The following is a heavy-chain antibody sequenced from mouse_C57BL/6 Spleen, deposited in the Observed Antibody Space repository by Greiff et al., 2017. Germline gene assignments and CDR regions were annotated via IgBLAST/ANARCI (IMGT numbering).Heavy chain of an antibody. CDR1: GYTFTSYW. V-gene: IGHV1-53*01. Sequence: VQLQQPGTELVKPGASVKLSCKASGYTFTSYWMHWVKQRPGQGLEWIGNINPSNGGTNYNEKFKSKATLTVDKSSTTAYMQLSSLTSEDSAVYYCASTYYSNYDWFAYWGQGTLVTVSA. J-gene: IGHJ3*01. CDR3: ASTYYSNYDWFAY. CDR2: INPSNGGT. D-gene: IGHD2-5*01.